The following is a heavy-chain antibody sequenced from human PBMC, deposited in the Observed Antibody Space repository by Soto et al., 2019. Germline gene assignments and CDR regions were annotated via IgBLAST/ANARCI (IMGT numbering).Heavy chain of an antibody. CDR1: GFTFSSYA. CDR2: ISGSGGST. V-gene: IGHV3-23*01. CDR3: AKDRRGYYGSVPPPRVPYYFDY. Sequence: GGSLRLSCAASGFTFSSYAMSWVRQAPGKGLEWVSAISGSGGSTYYADSVKGRFTISRDNSKNTLYLQMNSLRAEDTAVYYCAKDRRGYYGSVPPPRVPYYFDYWGQGTLVTVSS. J-gene: IGHJ4*02. D-gene: IGHD3-10*01.